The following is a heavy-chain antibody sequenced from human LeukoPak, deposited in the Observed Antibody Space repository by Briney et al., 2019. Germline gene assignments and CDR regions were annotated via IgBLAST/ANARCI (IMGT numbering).Heavy chain of an antibody. CDR2: ISSDGRNQ. CDR1: GFSLSNYG. CDR3: ANGGLTTIDY. V-gene: IGHV3-30*18. J-gene: IGHJ4*02. D-gene: IGHD2-21*02. Sequence: GGSLRLSCAASGFSLSNYGMHWVRQAPGKGLEWVAVISSDGRNQYYADSVKGRFTLSRDNSRNTLYLQMNSLGAEDTAVYYCANGGLTTIDYWGQGTLVTVSS.